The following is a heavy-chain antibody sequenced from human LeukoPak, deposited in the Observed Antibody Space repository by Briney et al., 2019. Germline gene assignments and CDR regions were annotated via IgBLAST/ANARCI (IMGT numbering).Heavy chain of an antibody. CDR1: GGSFSGYY. V-gene: IGHV4-34*01. J-gene: IGHJ4*02. Sequence: SETLSLTCAVYGGSFSGYYWSWIRQPPGKGLEWIGEINHSGSTNYNPSLKSRVTISVDTSKNQFSLKLSSVTAADTAVYYCARETTSSWRYFDYWGQGTLVTVSS. CDR3: ARETTSSWRYFDY. D-gene: IGHD6-13*01. CDR2: INHSGST.